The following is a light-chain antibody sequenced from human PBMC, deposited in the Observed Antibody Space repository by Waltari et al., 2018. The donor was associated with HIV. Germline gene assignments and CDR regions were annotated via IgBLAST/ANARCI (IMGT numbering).Light chain of an antibody. CDR1: SSYVGGYNY. Sequence: QSALTQPPSASGSPGQSVTISCTGTSSYVGGYNYVSWYQQHPGKAPKLMIYEVSKRPSGVPNRFSGSKSGNTASLTVSGLQAEDEADYYCSSYAGSNNKVFGGGTKLTVL. CDR3: SSYAGSNNKV. CDR2: EVS. V-gene: IGLV2-8*01. J-gene: IGLJ3*02.